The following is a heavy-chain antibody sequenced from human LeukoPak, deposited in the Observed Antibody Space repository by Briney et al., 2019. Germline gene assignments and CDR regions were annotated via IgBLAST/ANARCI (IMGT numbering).Heavy chain of an antibody. V-gene: IGHV1-69*02. CDR3: ARTAYSDFWSGYYYYYYYMDV. Sequence: ASVKVSCKASGGTFSSYTISWVRQAPGQGLEWIGRIIPILGIANYAQKFQGRVTITADKSTSTAYMELSSLRSEDTAVYYCARTAYSDFWSGYYYYYYYMDVWGKGTTVTVSS. CDR2: IIPILGIA. J-gene: IGHJ6*03. CDR1: GGTFSSYT. D-gene: IGHD3-3*01.